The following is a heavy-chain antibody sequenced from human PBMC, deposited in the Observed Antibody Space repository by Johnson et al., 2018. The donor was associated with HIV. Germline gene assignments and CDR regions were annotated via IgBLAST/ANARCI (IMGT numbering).Heavy chain of an antibody. V-gene: IGHV3-30-3*01. CDR3: ARVVSDYNFWSGGRAFDI. CDR2: ISYDGSNK. CDR1: GFTFSSYA. D-gene: IGHD3-3*01. J-gene: IGHJ3*02. Sequence: QVQLVESGGGVVQPGRSLRLSCAASGFTFSSYAMHWVRQAPGKGLEWVAVISYDGSNKYYADSVKGRFTISRDNSKNTLYLQMNSLRAEDTAVHYCARVVSDYNFWSGGRAFDIWGQGTMVTVSS.